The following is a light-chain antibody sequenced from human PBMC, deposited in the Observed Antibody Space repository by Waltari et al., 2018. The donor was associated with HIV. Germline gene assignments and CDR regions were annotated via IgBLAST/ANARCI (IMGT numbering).Light chain of an antibody. V-gene: IGLV2-14*01. CDR2: EVR. Sequence: QSALTQPASVSGSPGQSITISCTGTSSDVGGYNFVSWFQHHPGKAPKVMIYEVRNRPSGVSTRFSGSKSGNTAALTISGLQAEDEADYYCSSYTSSSTLVFGGGTKLTVL. J-gene: IGLJ2*01. CDR3: SSYTSSSTLV. CDR1: SSDVGGYNF.